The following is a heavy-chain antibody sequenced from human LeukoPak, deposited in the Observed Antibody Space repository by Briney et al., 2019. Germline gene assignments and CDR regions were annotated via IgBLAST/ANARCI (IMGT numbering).Heavy chain of an antibody. CDR3: ARGSSSFRSKIDY. D-gene: IGHD6-13*01. CDR1: GYTFTGYY. CDR2: INPNSGGT. J-gene: IGHJ4*02. Sequence: ASVKVSCKASGYTFTGYYMHWVRQAPGQELEWMGWINPNSGGTNYAQKFQGRVTMTMDTSLSTAYMELSRLRSDDTAVYCGARGSSSFRSKIDYWGQGALVTVSS. V-gene: IGHV1-2*02.